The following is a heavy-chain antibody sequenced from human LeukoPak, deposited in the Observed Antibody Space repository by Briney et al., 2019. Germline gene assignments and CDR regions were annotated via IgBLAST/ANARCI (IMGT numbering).Heavy chain of an antibody. CDR2: MNPNSGNT. D-gene: IGHD2-21*01. CDR1: GHTFTSYD. CDR3: ARSPVWGGDCYRQGFDY. J-gene: IGHJ4*02. Sequence: ASVKVSCKASGHTFTSYDIDWVRQATGQGLGWMGWMNPNSGNTGYAQKFQGRVTITRNTSISTAYMELSSLRPEDTAVSYCARSPVWGGDCYRQGFDYWGQGTLSPSPQ. V-gene: IGHV1-8*03.